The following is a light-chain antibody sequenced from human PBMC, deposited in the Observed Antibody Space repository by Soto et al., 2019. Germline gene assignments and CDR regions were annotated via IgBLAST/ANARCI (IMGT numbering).Light chain of an antibody. CDR2: DAS. V-gene: IGKV1-5*01. J-gene: IGKJ2*01. CDR1: QSVSSS. CDR3: QQYESFSPYT. Sequence: DIQMTQSPSTLSAFVGDRVTITCRASQSVSSSLAWYQQKPGKAPKLLIYDASTLESGVPSRFRGSGYGTEFTLTINSLQTGDFANYYCQQYESFSPYTFGQGTRLEIK.